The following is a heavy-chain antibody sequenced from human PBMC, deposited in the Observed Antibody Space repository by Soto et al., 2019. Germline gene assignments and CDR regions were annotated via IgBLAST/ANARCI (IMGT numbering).Heavy chain of an antibody. Sequence: ASVKVSCKASGYTFTGYYMHWVRQAPGQGLEWMGWINPNSGGTNYAQKFQGRVTMTRDTSISTDYMELSRLRSDDTAVYYCARAGQLVLPHYFDYWGQGTLVTVSS. CDR1: GYTFTGYY. CDR2: INPNSGGT. D-gene: IGHD6-13*01. J-gene: IGHJ4*02. V-gene: IGHV1-2*02. CDR3: ARAGQLVLPHYFDY.